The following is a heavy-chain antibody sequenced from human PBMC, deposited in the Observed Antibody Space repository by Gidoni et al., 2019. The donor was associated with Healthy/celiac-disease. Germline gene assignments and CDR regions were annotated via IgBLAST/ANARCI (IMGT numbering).Heavy chain of an antibody. Sequence: EVQLVESGGGLVKPGGSLRLSCAASGFAFSSYSMNWVRQAPGKGLEWVSSISSSSSYIYYADSVKGRFTISRDNAKNSLYLQMNSLRAEDTAVYYCARARTGTADFDYWGQGTLVTVSS. CDR3: ARARTGTADFDY. CDR1: GFAFSSYS. D-gene: IGHD1-7*01. V-gene: IGHV3-21*01. CDR2: ISSSSSYI. J-gene: IGHJ4*02.